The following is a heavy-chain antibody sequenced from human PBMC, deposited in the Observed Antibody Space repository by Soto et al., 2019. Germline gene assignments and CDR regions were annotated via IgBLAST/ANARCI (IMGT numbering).Heavy chain of an antibody. CDR1: GYMFPIYH. V-gene: IGHV5-10-1*01. Sequence: PGESLKISCEASGYMFPIYHISWVRQMPGKGLEWGGKIDPSYSRTMYRPSCRARITISVDKSINTAYLQWGRLKASDTAMYSCARHDSHGDFDFWGQGTQVTVSS. CDR3: ARHDSHGDFDF. J-gene: IGHJ4*02. D-gene: IGHD1-1*01. CDR2: IDPSYSRT.